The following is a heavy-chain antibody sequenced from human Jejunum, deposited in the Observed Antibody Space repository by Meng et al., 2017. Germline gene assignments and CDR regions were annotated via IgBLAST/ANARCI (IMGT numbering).Heavy chain of an antibody. CDR1: GGSVSSAAYY. D-gene: IGHD6-6*01. Sequence: QGRVQESGPGLVRPPETLSPTCTVSGGSVSSAAYYWNWIRQPPGKGLEWIGYIYYSGGTTYSPSLNSRVTISIDTAKNQVSLKVSSVTAADTAVYYCAHSSSSSSFGFDYWGQGTLVTVSS. CDR2: IYYSGGT. CDR3: AHSSSSSSFGFDY. V-gene: IGHV4-61*08. J-gene: IGHJ4*02.